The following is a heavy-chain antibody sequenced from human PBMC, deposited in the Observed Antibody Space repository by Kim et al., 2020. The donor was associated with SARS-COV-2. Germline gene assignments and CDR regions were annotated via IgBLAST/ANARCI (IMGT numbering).Heavy chain of an antibody. Sequence: SETLSLTCTVSGGSISSYYWSWIRQPPGKGLEWIGYIYYSGSTNYNPSLKSRVTISVDTSKNQFSLKLSSVTAADTAVYYCARAGTRNFGVATRYNWFDPWGQGTLVTVSS. D-gene: IGHD3-3*01. J-gene: IGHJ5*02. CDR2: IYYSGST. CDR1: GGSISSYY. CDR3: ARAGTRNFGVATRYNWFDP. V-gene: IGHV4-59*13.